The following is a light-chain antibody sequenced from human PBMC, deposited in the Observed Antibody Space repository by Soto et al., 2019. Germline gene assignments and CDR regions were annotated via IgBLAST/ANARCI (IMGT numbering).Light chain of an antibody. CDR2: DVS. CDR3: NSYTAGSTLVV. J-gene: IGLJ1*01. CDR1: SSDIGAYNY. V-gene: IGLV2-14*01. Sequence: QSALTQPASVSGSPGQSITLSCSGTSSDIGAYNYVSWYQQHPGNAPKLIIYDVSDRPSGVSTRFSGSKSGNTASLTISGLQPEDEADYYCNSYTAGSTLVVFGTGTKVTVL.